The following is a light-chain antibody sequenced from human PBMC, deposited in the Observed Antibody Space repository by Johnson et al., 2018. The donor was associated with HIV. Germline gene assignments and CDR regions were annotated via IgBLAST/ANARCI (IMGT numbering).Light chain of an antibody. V-gene: IGLV1-51*02. CDR2: ENN. CDR1: SSNIWTNY. Sequence: SVLTQPPSVSAAPGQKVTISCSGSSSNIWTNYVSWYQQLPGTAPKLLMFENNQRPSGIPDRFSGSKSGTSATLGITGLQTGDEADYYCGTWDTSLSAYVFGTGTKVTVL. CDR3: GTWDTSLSAYV. J-gene: IGLJ1*01.